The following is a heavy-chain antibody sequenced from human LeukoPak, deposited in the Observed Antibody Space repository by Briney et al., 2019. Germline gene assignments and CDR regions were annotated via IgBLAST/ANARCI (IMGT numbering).Heavy chain of an antibody. V-gene: IGHV4-39*07. Sequence: SETLSLTCTVSGGSISSSSYSWGWIRQPPGKGLEWIGCIYYSGSTYYNPSLKRPVTISVDTSKNQFSLKLSSVTAADTAVYYCARDSDGSSWYFPTEGLDPWGQGTLVTVSS. CDR3: ARDSDGSSWYFPTEGLDP. CDR1: GGSISSSSYS. J-gene: IGHJ5*02. CDR2: IYYSGST. D-gene: IGHD6-13*01.